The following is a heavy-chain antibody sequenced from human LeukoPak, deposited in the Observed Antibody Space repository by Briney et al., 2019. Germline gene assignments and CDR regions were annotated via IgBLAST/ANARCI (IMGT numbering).Heavy chain of an antibody. CDR2: IYYSGST. V-gene: IGHV4-59*08. CDR3: AMNPPSSWTYYYYYMDV. J-gene: IGHJ6*03. D-gene: IGHD6-13*01. Sequence: SETLSLTCTVSGGSISSYYWSWIRQPPGKGLEWIGYIYYSGSTNYNPSLKSRVTISVDTSKNQFSLKLSSVTAADTPVYYCAMNPPSSWTYYYYYMDVWGKGTTVTVSS. CDR1: GGSISSYY.